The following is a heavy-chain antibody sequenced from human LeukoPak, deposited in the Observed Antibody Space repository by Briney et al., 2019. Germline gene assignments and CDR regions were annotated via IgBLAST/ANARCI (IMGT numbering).Heavy chain of an antibody. J-gene: IGHJ4*02. CDR2: SSGSGGST. V-gene: IGHV3-23*01. CDR3: AKDIGYYYDSSGYYRY. CDR1: GFTFSSYA. D-gene: IGHD3-22*01. Sequence: PGGSLRLSCAASGFTFSSYAMSWVRQAPGKERQGVSSSSGSGGSTYYADSVKGRFTISRDNSKNTLYLQMNSLRAEDTAVYYCAKDIGYYYDSSGYYRYWGQGTLVTVSS.